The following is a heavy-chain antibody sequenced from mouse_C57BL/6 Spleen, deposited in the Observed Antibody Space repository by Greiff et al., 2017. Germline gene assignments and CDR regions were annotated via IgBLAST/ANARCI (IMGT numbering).Heavy chain of an antibody. CDR1: GYTFTGYW. J-gene: IGHJ3*01. CDR2: ILPGSGST. CDR3: ARSPSTGLRRGFAY. Sequence: QVQLQQSGAELMKPGASVRLSCKATGYTFTGYWIEWVKQRPGHGLEWIGEILPGSGSTNYNEKFKGKATFTADTSSNTAYMQLSSLTTEDSSLYYCARSPSTGLRRGFAYWGQGTLVTVSA. D-gene: IGHD2-2*01. V-gene: IGHV1-9*01.